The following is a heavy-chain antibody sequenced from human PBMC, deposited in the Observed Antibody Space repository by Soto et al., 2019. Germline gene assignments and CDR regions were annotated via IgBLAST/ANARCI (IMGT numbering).Heavy chain of an antibody. Sequence: GASLKLSCKASGYTFTSYAIHWVRQAPGQRLEWMGWINAGNGNTKYSQKFQGRVTITRDTSASTAYMELSSLRSEDTAVYYCARDRCSGGSCYYYYYYYMDVWGKGTTVTVSS. D-gene: IGHD2-15*01. J-gene: IGHJ6*03. CDR2: INAGNGNT. CDR1: GYTFTSYA. V-gene: IGHV1-3*01. CDR3: ARDRCSGGSCYYYYYYYMDV.